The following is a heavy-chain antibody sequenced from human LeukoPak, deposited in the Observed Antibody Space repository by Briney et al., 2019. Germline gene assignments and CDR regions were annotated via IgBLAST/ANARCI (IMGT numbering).Heavy chain of an antibody. Sequence: GGSLRLSCAASGLTLSTYSMTWVRQAPGKGLKWFSSISSSSYIYYADSAKSRFTISRDNAKKSVYLQMNSLRAEDTDVYYCARAYSERYGLGYYYMDVWGKGTTVTISS. CDR3: ARAYSERYGLGYYYMDV. CDR1: GLTLSTYS. CDR2: ISSSSYI. J-gene: IGHJ6*03. V-gene: IGHV3-21*01. D-gene: IGHD1-26*01.